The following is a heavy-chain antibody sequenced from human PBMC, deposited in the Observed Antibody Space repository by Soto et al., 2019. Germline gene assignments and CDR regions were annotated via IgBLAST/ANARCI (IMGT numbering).Heavy chain of an antibody. CDR3: AHRPQVIPRSMVLFDP. V-gene: IGHV2-5*01. CDR2: IYWNDDK. D-gene: IGHD3-10*01. CDR1: GFSLSTSGVG. J-gene: IGHJ5*02. Sequence: SGPTLVNPTQTLTLACTFSGFSLSTSGVGVGWIRQPPGKALEWLALIYWNDDKRYSPSLKSRLTITKDTSKNQVVLTMTNMDPVDTATYYCAHRPQVIPRSMVLFDPWGQGTLVTVSS.